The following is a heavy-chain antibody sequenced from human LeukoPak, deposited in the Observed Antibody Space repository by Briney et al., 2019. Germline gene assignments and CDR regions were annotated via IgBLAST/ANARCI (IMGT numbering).Heavy chain of an antibody. CDR1: GFTFDDYA. D-gene: IGHD2-2*01. V-gene: IGHV3-9*03. Sequence: GGSLRLSCAASGFTFDDYAMHWVRQAPRKGLEWVSGISWNSGSIGYADSVKGRFTISRDNAKNSLYLQMNSLRAEDMALYYCAKASADLYFDYWGQGTLVTVSS. CDR2: ISWNSGSI. J-gene: IGHJ4*02. CDR3: AKASADLYFDY.